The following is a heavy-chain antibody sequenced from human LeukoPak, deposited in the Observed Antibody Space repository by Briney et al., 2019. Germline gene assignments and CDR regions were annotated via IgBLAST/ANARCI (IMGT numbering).Heavy chain of an antibody. CDR1: GGSISSYY. J-gene: IGHJ6*03. Sequence: KPSETLSLTCTVSGGSISSYYWSWIRQPAGKGLEWIGRIYTRGSTNYNPSLKSRVTISVDKSKNQFSLKLSSVLAADTAVYYCARDLGWLSDPHYYYYYMDVCGKGTTVTVSS. CDR3: ARDLGWLSDPHYYYYYMDV. CDR2: IYTRGST. D-gene: IGHD3-22*01. V-gene: IGHV4-4*07.